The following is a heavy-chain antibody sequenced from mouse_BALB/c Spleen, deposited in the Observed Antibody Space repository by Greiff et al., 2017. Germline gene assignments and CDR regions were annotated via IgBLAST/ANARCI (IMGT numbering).Heavy chain of an antibody. J-gene: IGHJ3*01. CDR3: SRRVYGSSYGFAY. CDR2: ISSGGSYT. D-gene: IGHD1-1*01. V-gene: IGHV5-9-3*01. CDR1: GFTFSSYA. Sequence: DVQLVESGGGLVKPGGSLKLSCAASGFTFSSYAMSWVRQTPEKRLEWVATISSGGSYTYYPDSVKGRFTISRDNAKNTLYLQMSSLRSEDTAMYYCSRRVYGSSYGFAYWGQGTLVTVSA.